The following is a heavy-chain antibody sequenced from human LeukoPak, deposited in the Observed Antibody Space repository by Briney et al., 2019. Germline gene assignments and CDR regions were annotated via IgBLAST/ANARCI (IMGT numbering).Heavy chain of an antibody. D-gene: IGHD1-1*01. V-gene: IGHV1-45*02. CDR3: ARWDGNDAFDI. CDR2: ITPFNGNT. Sequence: GSSVKVSCKXSGYTFTYRYLHWVRQAPGQALEWMGWITPFNGNTNYAQKFQDRVTITRDRSMSTAYMELSSLRSEDTAMYYCARWDGNDAFDIWGQGTMVTVSS. J-gene: IGHJ3*02. CDR1: GYTFTYRY.